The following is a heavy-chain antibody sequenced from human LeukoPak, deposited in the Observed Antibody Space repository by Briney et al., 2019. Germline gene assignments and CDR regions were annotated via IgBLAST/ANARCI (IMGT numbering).Heavy chain of an antibody. CDR1: GFTFSTYW. D-gene: IGHD1-26*01. CDR2: INNDGSGT. J-gene: IGHJ4*02. Sequence: GGSLRLSCAASGFTFSTYWMLWVRPAPGKGLVWVSRINNDGSGTTYSESVKGRFTISRDNAKITLYLQMNSLRAEDTGVYYCARDRDGPGATVDYWGQGTLVTVSS. V-gene: IGHV3-74*01. CDR3: ARDRDGPGATVDY.